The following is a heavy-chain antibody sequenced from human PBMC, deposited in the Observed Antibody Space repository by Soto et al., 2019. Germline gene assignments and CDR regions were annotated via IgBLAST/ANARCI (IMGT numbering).Heavy chain of an antibody. D-gene: IGHD4-4*01. CDR1: GGSSSNHY. CDR2: IYYSGSP. Sequence: SETLSLTCTVSGGSSSNHYWNWVRQPPGKGLEWIGYIYYSGSPNYNPSLESRVTISVDTSKNQFSLKVSSVTAADTAVYYCAGGRDDYNGWYYDLWGRGTLVT. V-gene: IGHV4-59*11. CDR3: AGGRDDYNGWYYDL. J-gene: IGHJ2*01.